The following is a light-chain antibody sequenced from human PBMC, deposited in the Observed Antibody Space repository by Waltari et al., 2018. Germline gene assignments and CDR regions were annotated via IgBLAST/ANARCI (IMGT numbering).Light chain of an antibody. CDR2: DFT. CDR1: ISDVGGYRF. J-gene: IGLJ2*01. CDR3: SSYTSNSVL. V-gene: IGLV2-14*03. Sequence: QSALTQPASMSGSPGQSITISCTVSISDVGGYRFVSWYQQHPDKAPKLMIYDFTNRPSSFSSRFSASKSCNTASLTISGLQAEDESDYYCSSYTSNSVLFGVGTNLTVL.